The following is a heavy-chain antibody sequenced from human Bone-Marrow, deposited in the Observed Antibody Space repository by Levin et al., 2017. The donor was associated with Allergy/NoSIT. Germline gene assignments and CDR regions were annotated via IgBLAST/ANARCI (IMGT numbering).Heavy chain of an antibody. Sequence: RASVKVSCKTSGYTFSDYYLHWVRQAPGQGLEWMGIIIPSAGNTNYAQKFRGRFTVTRDTSTSTVYMDLDSLKSDDTALYYCVREWRGGHYDYWGQGTLVTVSS. CDR1: GYTFSDYY. V-gene: IGHV1-46*01. CDR2: IIPSAGNT. D-gene: IGHD3-16*01. J-gene: IGHJ4*02. CDR3: VREWRGGHYDY.